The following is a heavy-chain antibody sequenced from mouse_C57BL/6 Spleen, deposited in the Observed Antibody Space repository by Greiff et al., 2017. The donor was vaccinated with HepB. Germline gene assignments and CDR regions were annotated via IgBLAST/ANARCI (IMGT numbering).Heavy chain of an antibody. D-gene: IGHD4-1*01. V-gene: IGHV1-15*01. CDR3: TRRGGNWDGGVDY. Sequence: QVQLQQSGAELVRPGASVTLSCKASGYTFTDYEMHWVKQTPVHGLEWIGAIDPETGGTAYNQKFKGKAILTADKSSSTADMELRSLTSEDSAVYYCTRRGGNWDGGVDYWGQGTTLTVSS. CDR2: IDPETGGT. CDR1: GYTFTDYE. J-gene: IGHJ2*01.